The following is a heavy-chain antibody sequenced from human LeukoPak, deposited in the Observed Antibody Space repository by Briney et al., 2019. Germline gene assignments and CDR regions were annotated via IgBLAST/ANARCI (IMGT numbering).Heavy chain of an antibody. CDR1: GYSFTSYW. CDR2: IYPGDPDT. J-gene: IGHJ3*02. Sequence: SGESLKISCKGSGYSFTSYWIGWVRQMPGKGLEWMGIIYPGDPDTRYSPSFQGQVTISADKSISTAYLQWSSLKASDTAMYYCARPGTDYGDYPAGAFDIWGQGTMVTVSS. CDR3: ARPGTDYGDYPAGAFDI. V-gene: IGHV5-51*01. D-gene: IGHD4-17*01.